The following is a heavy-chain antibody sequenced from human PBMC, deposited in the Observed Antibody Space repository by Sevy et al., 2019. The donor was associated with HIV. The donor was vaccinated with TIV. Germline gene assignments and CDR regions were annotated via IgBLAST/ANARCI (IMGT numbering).Heavy chain of an antibody. CDR3: ANVSGRYGDYPYFDY. D-gene: IGHD4-17*01. J-gene: IGHJ4*02. CDR1: GFTFSSYA. V-gene: IGHV3-23*01. CDR2: ISGSGRST. Sequence: GGSLRLSCAASGFTFSSYAMSWVRQAPGKGLEWVSAISGSGRSTYYADSVKGRFTISRDNSKNTLYLQMNSLRAEDTAVYYCANVSGRYGDYPYFDYSGQGTLVTVSS.